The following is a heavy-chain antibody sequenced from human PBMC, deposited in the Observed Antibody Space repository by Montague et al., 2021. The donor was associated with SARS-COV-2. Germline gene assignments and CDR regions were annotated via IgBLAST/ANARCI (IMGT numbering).Heavy chain of an antibody. D-gene: IGHD3-10*01. J-gene: IGHJ4*02. CDR3: ASRNYGSGLEEIGY. V-gene: IGHV3-66*01. CDR1: EFTVSSNY. Sequence: SLRLSCAASEFTVSSNYMSWVRQAPGKGLEWVSVIYSGGSTYYADSVRGRFTISRDNSKNTLYLQMNNLRAEDTAVYYCASRNYGSGLEEIGYWGQGILVTVSS. CDR2: IYSGGST.